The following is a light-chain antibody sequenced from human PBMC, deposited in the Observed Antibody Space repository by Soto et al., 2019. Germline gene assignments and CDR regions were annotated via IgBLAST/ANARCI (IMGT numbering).Light chain of an antibody. V-gene: IGKV3-20*01. Sequence: EMVLTQSPGTLSLSPGERATLSCRASQSVSSSYLAWYQQKPGQAPRLLIYGASSRATGIPDRFSGSGSGTDFTLTISRLEPEDFAEYYCQQYGSSPLTVGGGTKVEIK. CDR1: QSVSSSY. J-gene: IGKJ4*02. CDR2: GAS. CDR3: QQYGSSPLT.